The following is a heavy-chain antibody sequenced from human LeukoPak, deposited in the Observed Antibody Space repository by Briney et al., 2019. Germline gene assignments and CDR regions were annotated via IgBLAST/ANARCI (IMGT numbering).Heavy chain of an antibody. CDR2: ISWNSGSI. CDR3: AKDAQIAAAGNYFDY. D-gene: IGHD6-13*01. V-gene: IGHV3-9*01. Sequence: GGSLRLSCAASGFTFSNAWMSWVRQAPGKGLEWVSGISWNSGSIGYADSVKGRFTISRDNAKNSLYLQMNSLRAEDTALYYCAKDAQIAAAGNYFDYWGQGTLVTVSS. CDR1: GFTFSNAW. J-gene: IGHJ4*02.